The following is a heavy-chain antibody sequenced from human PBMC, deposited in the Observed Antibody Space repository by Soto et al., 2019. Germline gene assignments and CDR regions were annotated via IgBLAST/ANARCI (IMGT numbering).Heavy chain of an antibody. D-gene: IGHD3-10*01. V-gene: IGHV4-31*03. Sequence: QVHLQESGPGLLKPSQTLSLTCTVYGASISSGGYYWGWTRHHPGKGLERIGYIYYSGRTYYNPSHQSRVTISEDNAKNQFTLKLSPVTAADTAVYYCARDSKRYASGSNDMDAWGQVTTVTAS. J-gene: IGHJ6*02. CDR3: ARDSKRYASGSNDMDA. CDR1: GASISSGGYY. CDR2: IYYSGRT.